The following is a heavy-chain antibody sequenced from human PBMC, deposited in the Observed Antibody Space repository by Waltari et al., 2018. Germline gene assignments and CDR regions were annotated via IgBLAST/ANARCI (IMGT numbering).Heavy chain of an antibody. CDR3: AREVYSSGWRWFDP. Sequence: QVQLQESGPGLVKPSQTLSLTCTVPGGSISSGSYYWSWLRQPAGKGLEWIGHIYTSGSTNYNPSLKSRVTISVDTSKNQFSLKLSSVTAADTAVYYCAREVYSSGWRWFDPWGQGTLVTVSS. CDR1: GGSISSGSYY. V-gene: IGHV4-61*02. D-gene: IGHD6-19*01. CDR2: IYTSGST. J-gene: IGHJ5*02.